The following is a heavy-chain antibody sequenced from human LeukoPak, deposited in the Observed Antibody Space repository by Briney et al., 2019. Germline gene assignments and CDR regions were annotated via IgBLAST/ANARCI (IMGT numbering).Heavy chain of an antibody. Sequence: PGGSLSLSCAASGFTFSSYAMSWVRQAPGNGLEWVSAISGSVGSTYYADSVKGRFTISRDNSKNTLYLQMNSLRAEDTAVYYCAKPAGGYMNAFDIWGQGTMVTVSS. CDR1: GFTFSSYA. V-gene: IGHV3-23*01. CDR2: ISGSVGST. D-gene: IGHD2-15*01. CDR3: AKPAGGYMNAFDI. J-gene: IGHJ3*02.